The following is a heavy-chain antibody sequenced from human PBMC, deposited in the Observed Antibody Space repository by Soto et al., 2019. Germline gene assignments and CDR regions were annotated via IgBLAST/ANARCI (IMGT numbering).Heavy chain of an antibody. CDR1: GGSVSSSSYY. CDR2: VYYSGST. J-gene: IGHJ4*02. CDR3: GRREGLATIRSYFDY. D-gene: IGHD3-9*01. V-gene: IGHV4-39*01. Sequence: PSETLSLTCTVSGGSVSSSSYYWGWVRQPPGKGLEWIGSVYYSGSTYYNPSLESRGTISVDKSKNQFSLKLMSLSAADTAVYFCGRREGLATIRSYFDYWGQGALVTVSS.